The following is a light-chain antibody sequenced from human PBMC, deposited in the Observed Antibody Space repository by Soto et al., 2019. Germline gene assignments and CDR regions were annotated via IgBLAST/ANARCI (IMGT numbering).Light chain of an antibody. CDR1: QSVSSY. J-gene: IGKJ1*01. CDR3: QQYGSSPRT. CDR2: GAS. Sequence: EIVMTQSPATLSVSPGARVTLSCRASQSVSSYLAWYQQKPGQAPRLLIYGASSRATGIPDRFSGSGSGTDFTLTISRLEPEDFAVYYCQQYGSSPRTFGQGTKVDIK. V-gene: IGKV3-20*01.